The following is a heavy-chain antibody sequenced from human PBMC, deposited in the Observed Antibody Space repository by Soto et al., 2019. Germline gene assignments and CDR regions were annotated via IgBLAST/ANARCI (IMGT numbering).Heavy chain of an antibody. CDR1: WFTFYDFG. CDR2: INWNGGST. J-gene: IGHJ4*02. D-gene: IGHD3-22*01. CDR3: ARVHYDSSALIDY. V-gene: IGHV3-20*04. Sequence: GGLLRLSCGASWFTFYDFGLSRVLQTPGKGLEWVSGINWNGGSTGYADSVKGRFTISRDNAKNSLYLQMNSLRAEDTALYYCARVHYDSSALIDYWGQGTLVTVSS.